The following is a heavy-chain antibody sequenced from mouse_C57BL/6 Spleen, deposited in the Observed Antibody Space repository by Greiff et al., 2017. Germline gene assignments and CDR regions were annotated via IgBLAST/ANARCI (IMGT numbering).Heavy chain of an antibody. J-gene: IGHJ3*01. CDR3: TRALYGSSSAWFAY. V-gene: IGHV1-5*01. CDR1: GYTFTSYW. D-gene: IGHD1-1*01. CDR2: IYPGNSDT. Sequence: VQLQQSGTVLARPGASVKMSCKTSGYTFTSYWMHWVKQRPGQGLEWIGAIYPGNSDTSYNQKFKGKAKLTAVTSASTAYMELSSLTNEDSAVYYCTRALYGSSSAWFAYWGQGTLVTVSA.